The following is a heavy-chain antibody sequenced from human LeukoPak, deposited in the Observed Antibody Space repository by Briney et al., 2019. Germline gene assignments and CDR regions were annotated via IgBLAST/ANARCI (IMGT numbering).Heavy chain of an antibody. D-gene: IGHD5-18*01. Sequence: GGSLRLSCAASGFTFSSYEMNWLRQAPGKGLEWVSYISSSVSTIYYADSVNGRFTISTANAKNSLYLQMNRPRAQDTAVYYCARVVAESRGSSYGLIDYWGQGTLVTVSS. V-gene: IGHV3-48*03. CDR3: ARVVAESRGSSYGLIDY. CDR1: GFTFSSYE. J-gene: IGHJ4*02. CDR2: ISSSVSTI.